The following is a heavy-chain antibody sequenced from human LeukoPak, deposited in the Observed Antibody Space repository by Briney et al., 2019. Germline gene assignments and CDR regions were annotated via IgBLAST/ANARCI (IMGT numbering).Heavy chain of an antibody. CDR1: GFTFSNAW. D-gene: IGHD3-22*01. Sequence: GRSLRLSCAASGFTFSNAWMSWVRQAPGKGLEWVGRIKSKTDGGTTDYAAPVKGRFTISRDDSKNTLYLQMNSLKTEDTAVYYCTTAFDSSGYYWNYWGQGTLVTVSS. CDR2: IKSKTDGGTT. CDR3: TTAFDSSGYYWNY. V-gene: IGHV3-15*01. J-gene: IGHJ4*02.